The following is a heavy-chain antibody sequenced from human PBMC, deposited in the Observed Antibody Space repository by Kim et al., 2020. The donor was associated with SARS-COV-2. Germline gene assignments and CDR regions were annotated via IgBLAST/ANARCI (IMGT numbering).Heavy chain of an antibody. CDR2: ISAYNGNT. Sequence: ASVKVSCKASGYTFTSYGISWVRQAPGQGLEWMGWISAYNGNTNYAQKLQGRVTMTTDTSTSTAYMELRSLRSDDTAVYYCARGPRPHNTGGLYDDSSSWFYYYYYGMDVWGQGTTVTVSS. D-gene: IGHD6-13*01. CDR1: GYTFTSYG. V-gene: IGHV1-18*04. CDR3: ARGPRPHNTGGLYDDSSSWFYYYYYGMDV. J-gene: IGHJ6*02.